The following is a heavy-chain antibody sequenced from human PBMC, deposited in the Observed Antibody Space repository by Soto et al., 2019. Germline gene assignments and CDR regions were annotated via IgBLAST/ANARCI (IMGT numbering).Heavy chain of an antibody. CDR2: ISYDGSNK. D-gene: IGHD1-7*01. CDR3: ARWKTELGFDP. Sequence: PGGSLRLSXAASGFTFSSYAMHWVRQAPGKGLEWVAVISYDGSNKYYADSVKGRFTISRDNSKNTLYLQMNSLRAEDTAVYYCARWKTELGFDPWGQGTLVTVSS. V-gene: IGHV3-30-3*01. J-gene: IGHJ5*02. CDR1: GFTFSSYA.